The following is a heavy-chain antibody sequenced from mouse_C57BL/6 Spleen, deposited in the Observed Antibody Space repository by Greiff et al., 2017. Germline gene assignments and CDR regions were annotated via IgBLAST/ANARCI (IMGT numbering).Heavy chain of an antibody. CDR3: AFYSNYWAMDY. D-gene: IGHD2-5*01. V-gene: IGHV1-55*01. Sequence: QVQLKQSGAELVKPGASVKMSCKASGYTFTSYWITWVKQRPGQGLEWIGDIYPGSGSTNYNEKFKSKATLTVDTSSSTAYMQLSSLTSEDSAVYYCAFYSNYWAMDYWGQGTSVTVSS. CDR2: IYPGSGST. J-gene: IGHJ4*01. CDR1: GYTFTSYW.